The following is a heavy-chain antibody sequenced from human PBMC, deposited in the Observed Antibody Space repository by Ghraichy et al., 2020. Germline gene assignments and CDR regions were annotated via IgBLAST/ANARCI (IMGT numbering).Heavy chain of an antibody. Sequence: GGSLRLSCAASGFTFSSYWMIWVRQAPGKGLEWVANINQDESEKYYVDSVKGRFTISRDNAKNSLYLQMNSLRAEDTAVYYWAREGAGGDYWGQGPLVTVSS. V-gene: IGHV3-7*03. CDR2: INQDESEK. D-gene: IGHD6-13*01. CDR3: AREGAGGDY. CDR1: GFTFSSYW. J-gene: IGHJ4*02.